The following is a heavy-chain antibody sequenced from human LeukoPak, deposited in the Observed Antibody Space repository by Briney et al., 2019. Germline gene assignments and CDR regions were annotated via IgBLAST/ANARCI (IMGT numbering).Heavy chain of an antibody. CDR1: GYSISSGYY. Sequence: PSETLSLTCTVSGYSISSGYYWGWIRQPPGKGLEWIGSIYHSGSTYYNPSLKSRVTISVDTSKNQFSLKLSSVTAADTAVYYCARGLGYSDFDYWGQGTLVTVSS. CDR2: IYHSGST. V-gene: IGHV4-38-2*02. CDR3: ARGLGYSDFDY. J-gene: IGHJ4*02. D-gene: IGHD5-18*01.